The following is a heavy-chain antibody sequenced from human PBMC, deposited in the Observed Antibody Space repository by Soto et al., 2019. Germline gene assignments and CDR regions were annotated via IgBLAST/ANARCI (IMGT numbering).Heavy chain of an antibody. CDR1: AGTFSSYA. CDR2: IIPIFGTA. V-gene: IGHV1-69*13. Sequence: SVKVSCKASAGTFSSYAISWLRQAPGQGLDWMGGIIPIFGTANYAQKFQGRVTITADESTSTAYMELSSLRSEDTAVYYCARDLVTPSMVRGVIKNLGYWGQGTPDTVSA. J-gene: IGHJ4*02. CDR3: ARDLVTPSMVRGVIKNLGY. D-gene: IGHD3-10*01.